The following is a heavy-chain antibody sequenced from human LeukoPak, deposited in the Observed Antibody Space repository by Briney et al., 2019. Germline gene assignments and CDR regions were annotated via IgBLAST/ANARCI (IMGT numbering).Heavy chain of an antibody. CDR2: ISSSSSYI. Sequence: GGSLGLSCAASGFTFSSYSMNWVRQAPGKGLEWVSSISSSSSYIYYADSVKGRFTISRDNAKNSLYLQMNSLRAEDTAVYYCARDQRYATTYDFWSGYPDYYYYYGMDVWGQGTTVTVSS. CDR1: GFTFSSYS. V-gene: IGHV3-21*01. J-gene: IGHJ6*02. CDR3: ARDQRYATTYDFWSGYPDYYYYYGMDV. D-gene: IGHD3-3*01.